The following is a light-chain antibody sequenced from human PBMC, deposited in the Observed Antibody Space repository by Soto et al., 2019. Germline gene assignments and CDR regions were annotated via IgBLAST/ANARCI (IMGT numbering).Light chain of an antibody. CDR1: SSDVGDYNY. Sequence: QSVLTQPRSVSGSPGQSVTFSCTGTSSDVGDYNYVSWYQQHPGKAPTLMIYDVSKRPSGVPDRFSGSKSGNTASLAISGLQAEDEADYYCCSYAGICTFSFXTGTKVTVL. J-gene: IGLJ1*01. CDR3: CSYAGICTFS. CDR2: DVS. V-gene: IGLV2-11*01.